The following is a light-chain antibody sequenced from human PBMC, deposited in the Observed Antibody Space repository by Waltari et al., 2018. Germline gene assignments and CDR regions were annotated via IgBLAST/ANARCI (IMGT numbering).Light chain of an antibody. Sequence: QSVLTQPPSVSGAPGQRVTISCTGSSSNIRAGYDVHWYQQLPGTAPKLLIYGNSNRPSGVPDRFSGSKSGTSAYLAITGLQAEDEADYYCQSYDSSLSGSYVFGTGTKVTVL. V-gene: IGLV1-40*01. CDR3: QSYDSSLSGSYV. CDR1: SSNIRAGYD. CDR2: GNS. J-gene: IGLJ1*01.